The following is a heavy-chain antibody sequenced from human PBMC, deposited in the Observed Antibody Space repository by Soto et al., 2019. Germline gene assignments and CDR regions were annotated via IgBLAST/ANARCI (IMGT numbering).Heavy chain of an antibody. CDR2: IIPIFGSA. Sequence: SVKVSCKASGGTFSSYAISWVRQAPGQGLEWMGGIIPIFGSANYAQKFQGRVTITADESTSTAYMELSSLRSEDTAVYYCARDRYYYDSSGYRPVYYFDYWGQGTLVTVSS. V-gene: IGHV1-69*13. CDR1: GGTFSSYA. CDR3: ARDRYYYDSSGYRPVYYFDY. D-gene: IGHD3-22*01. J-gene: IGHJ4*02.